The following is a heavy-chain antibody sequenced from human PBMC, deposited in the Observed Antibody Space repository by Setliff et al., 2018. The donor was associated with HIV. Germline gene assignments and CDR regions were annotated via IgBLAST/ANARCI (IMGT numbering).Heavy chain of an antibody. CDR1: GFTFSSYS. D-gene: IGHD3-22*01. J-gene: IGHJ4*02. CDR2: ISSSSRSK. V-gene: IGHV3-21*04. CDR3: ARPNYYDSSGSFDY. Sequence: PGGSLRLSCAASGFTFSSYSMHWVRQAPGKGLEWVSSISSSSRSKYYADSVKGRFTISRDNAKNSLYLQMNSLRAEDTALYYCARPNYYDSSGSFDYWGQGTLVTVSS.